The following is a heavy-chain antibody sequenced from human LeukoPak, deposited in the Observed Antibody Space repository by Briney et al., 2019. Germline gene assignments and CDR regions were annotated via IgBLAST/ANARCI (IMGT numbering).Heavy chain of an antibody. CDR3: ATDRGRYYDSSGPPDY. Sequence: ASVKVSCKVSGYTLTELSMHWVRQAPGKGLEWMGGFDPEDGETIYAQKFQGRVTTTEDTSTDTAYMELSSLRSEDTAVYYCATDRGRYYDSSGPPDYWGQGTLVTVSS. CDR1: GYTLTELS. V-gene: IGHV1-24*01. D-gene: IGHD3-22*01. J-gene: IGHJ4*02. CDR2: FDPEDGET.